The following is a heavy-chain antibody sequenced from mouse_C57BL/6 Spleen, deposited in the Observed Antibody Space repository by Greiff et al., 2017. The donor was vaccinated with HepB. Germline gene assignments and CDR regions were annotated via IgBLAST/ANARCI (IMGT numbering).Heavy chain of an antibody. D-gene: IGHD1-1*01. CDR3: AIHYYGSSYVRVWFAD. Sequence: VQLQQPGAELVRPGTSVKLSCKASGYTFTSYWMHWVKQRPGQGLEWIGVIDPSDSYTNYNQKFKGKATLTVDTSSSTAYMQLSSLTSEASAVYYCAIHYYGSSYVRVWFADWGQGTLVTVSA. CDR1: GYTFTSYW. V-gene: IGHV1-59*01. CDR2: IDPSDSYT. J-gene: IGHJ3*01.